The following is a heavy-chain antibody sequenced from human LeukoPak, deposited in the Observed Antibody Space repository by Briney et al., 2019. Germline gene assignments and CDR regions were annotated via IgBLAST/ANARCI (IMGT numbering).Heavy chain of an antibody. CDR1: GFTFSSYW. D-gene: IGHD6-13*01. J-gene: IGHJ4*02. Sequence: PGGSLRLSCAASGFTFSSYWMHWVRQVPGKGLVWVSRINSAGISANYADSVKGRFTISRDNAKNTLYLQMNSLRAEDTAIYYCAGDIAAAVDYWGQGTLVTVSS. V-gene: IGHV3-74*01. CDR2: INSAGISA. CDR3: AGDIAAAVDY.